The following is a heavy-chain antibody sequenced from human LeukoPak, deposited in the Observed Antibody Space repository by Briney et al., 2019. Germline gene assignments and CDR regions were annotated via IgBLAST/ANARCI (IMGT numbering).Heavy chain of an antibody. D-gene: IGHD1-26*01. CDR3: ARAGISGSHRGFDY. CDR2: ISSSSSYI. V-gene: IGHV3-21*01. Sequence: GGSLRLSCAASESIVSGNYMNWVRQAPGKGLEWVSSISSSSSYIYYADSVKGRFTISGDNAKNSLYLQMNSLRAEDTAVYYCARAGISGSHRGFDYWGQGTLVTVSS. CDR1: ESIVSGNY. J-gene: IGHJ4*02.